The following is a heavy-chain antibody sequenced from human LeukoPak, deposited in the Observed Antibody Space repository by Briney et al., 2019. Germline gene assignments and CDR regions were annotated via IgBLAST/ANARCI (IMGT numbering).Heavy chain of an antibody. D-gene: IGHD3-22*01. CDR1: GGSISSSSYY. CDR3: ARQPTYYYDSSGYYLDY. V-gene: IGHV4-39*01. J-gene: IGHJ4*02. CDR2: IYYSGST. Sequence: SETLSLTCTVSGGSISSSSYYWGWIRQPPGKGLEWIGSIYYSGSTYYSPSLKSRVTISVDTSKNQFSLKLSSVTAADTAVYYCARQPTYYYDSSGYYLDYWGQGTLVTVSS.